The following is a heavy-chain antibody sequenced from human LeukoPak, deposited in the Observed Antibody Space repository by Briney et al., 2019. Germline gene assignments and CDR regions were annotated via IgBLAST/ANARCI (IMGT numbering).Heavy chain of an antibody. CDR2: VFITGST. CDR3: VRQGYDYGAFNA. Sequence: SDTLALTCAVSGDSISCCYWTWIRQSAGKGLEWIGRVFITGSTNYNPSLQGRVTMSVDRSKSQFSLRLSSVTAADTAVYYCVRQGYDYGAFNAWGQGTLVTVSS. J-gene: IGHJ4*02. V-gene: IGHV4-4*07. D-gene: IGHD3-16*01. CDR1: GDSISCCY.